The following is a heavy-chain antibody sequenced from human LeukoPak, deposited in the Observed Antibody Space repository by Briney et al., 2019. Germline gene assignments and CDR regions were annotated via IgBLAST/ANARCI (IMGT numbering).Heavy chain of an antibody. J-gene: IGHJ4*02. Sequence: GGSLRLSCAASGFTFSSYAISWVRQAPGKGLEWVSAISGSGGSTYYADSVKGRFTISRDNSKNTLYLQMNSLRAEDTAVYYCAKDLDYPTGKDYWGQGTLVTVSS. CDR2: ISGSGGST. D-gene: IGHD5-12*01. CDR1: GFTFSSYA. CDR3: AKDLDYPTGKDY. V-gene: IGHV3-23*01.